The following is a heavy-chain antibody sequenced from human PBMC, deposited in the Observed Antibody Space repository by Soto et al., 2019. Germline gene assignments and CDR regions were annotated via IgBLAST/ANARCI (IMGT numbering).Heavy chain of an antibody. CDR2: INTDGSST. J-gene: IGHJ3*02. Sequence: EVQLVESGGGLVQPGGSLRLSCAVSGFTFSSYWMYWVRQAPGKGLVWVSRINTDGSSTSYADSVRGRFTISRDSAKNTLYVQMNSLRDEDTAVYYCSRGRDYAFDIWGQGTMVTVSS. D-gene: IGHD4-17*01. V-gene: IGHV3-74*01. CDR3: SRGRDYAFDI. CDR1: GFTFSSYW.